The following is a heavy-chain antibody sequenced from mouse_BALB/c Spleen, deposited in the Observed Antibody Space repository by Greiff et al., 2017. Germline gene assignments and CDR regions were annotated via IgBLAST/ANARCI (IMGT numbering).Heavy chain of an antibody. CDR1: GYTFTDYE. CDR3: ARGVYYYGSSPYYYAMDY. D-gene: IGHD1-1*01. J-gene: IGHJ4*01. CDR2: IDPETGGT. Sequence: VQLQQSGAELVRPGASVTLSCKASGYTFTDYEMHWVKQTPVHGLEWIGAIDPETGGTAYNQKFKGKATLTADKSSSTAYMELRSLTSENSAVYFCARGVYYYGSSPYYYAMDYWGQGTSVTVSS. V-gene: IGHV1-15*01.